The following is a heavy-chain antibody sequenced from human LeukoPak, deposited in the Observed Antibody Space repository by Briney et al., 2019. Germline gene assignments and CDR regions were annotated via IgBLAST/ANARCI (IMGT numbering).Heavy chain of an antibody. Sequence: QPGRSLRLSCAASGFTFSSYAMHWVRQAPGKGLEWVAVISYDGSNKYYADSVKGRFTISRDNSKNTLYLQMNSLRAEDTAVYYCARDGYSGDYYYGMDVWGQGTTVTVSS. CDR1: GFTFSSYA. CDR2: ISYDGSNK. CDR3: ARDGYSGDYYYGMDV. V-gene: IGHV3-30-3*01. J-gene: IGHJ6*02. D-gene: IGHD5-12*01.